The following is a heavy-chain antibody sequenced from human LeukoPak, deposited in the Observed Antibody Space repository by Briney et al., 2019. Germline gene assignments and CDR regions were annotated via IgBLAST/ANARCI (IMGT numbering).Heavy chain of an antibody. CDR2: ISYDGSNK. J-gene: IGHJ6*03. D-gene: IGHD1-26*01. Sequence: GGSLRLSCAASGFTFSSYAMHWVRQAPGKGLEWVAVISYDGSNKYYADSVKGRFTISRDNSKNTLYLQMNSLRAEDTAVYYCARDWDGSYYYYYYYMDVWGKGTTVTVSS. CDR1: GFTFSSYA. V-gene: IGHV3-30*04. CDR3: ARDWDGSYYYYYYYMDV.